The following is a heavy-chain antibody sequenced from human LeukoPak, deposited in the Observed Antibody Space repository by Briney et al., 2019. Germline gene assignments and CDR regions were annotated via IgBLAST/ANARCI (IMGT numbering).Heavy chain of an antibody. CDR2: ISSSGSTI. Sequence: QPGGSLRLSCAASGFTFSSYEMNWVRQAPGKGLEWVSYISSSGSTIYYADSVKGRFTISRDNAKNSLYLQMNSLRAEDTAVYYCARETYYDILTGISGGMDVWGKGITVTVSS. D-gene: IGHD3-9*01. V-gene: IGHV3-48*03. CDR1: GFTFSSYE. CDR3: ARETYYDILTGISGGMDV. J-gene: IGHJ6*04.